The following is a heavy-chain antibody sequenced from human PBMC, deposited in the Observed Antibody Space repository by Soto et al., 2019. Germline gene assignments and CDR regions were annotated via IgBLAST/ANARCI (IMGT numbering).Heavy chain of an antibody. CDR3: VWGGYNYGRRFDF. CDR1: GGSISNFH. D-gene: IGHD5-18*01. J-gene: IGHJ4*02. Sequence: SETLSLTCNVSGGSISNFHLSWIRQPPGKGLEWIGYIYYSGNYYNPSLTSRVSMSLDKSKNQFSLHLKSVTAADTALYFCVWGGYNYGRRFDFWGQGTRVTVPS. CDR2: IYYSGN. V-gene: IGHV4-59*01.